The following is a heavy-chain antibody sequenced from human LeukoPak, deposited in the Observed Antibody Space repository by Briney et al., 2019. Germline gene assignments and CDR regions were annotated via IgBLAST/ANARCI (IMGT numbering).Heavy chain of an antibody. J-gene: IGHJ4*02. CDR2: ISGSGGST. Sequence: GGSLRLSCAASGFTFSSYAMSWVRQAPGKGLEWVSTISGSGGSTYYADSVKGRFTISRDNSKNTLYLQMNSLRAEDTAVYYCARRTEDTAMVTDEPFDYWAREPWSPSPQ. CDR3: ARRTEDTAMVTDEPFDY. D-gene: IGHD5-18*01. CDR1: GFTFSSYA. V-gene: IGHV3-23*01.